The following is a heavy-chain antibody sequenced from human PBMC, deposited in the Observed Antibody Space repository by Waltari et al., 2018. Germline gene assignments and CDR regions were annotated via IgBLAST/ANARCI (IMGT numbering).Heavy chain of an antibody. CDR1: GLTFNNYA. J-gene: IGHJ6*03. CDR2: MSDVGFVH. Sequence: QAQLVESGGGVVQPGRSLRLSCAASGLTFNNYAMYWVRQAPGKGLVWGAVMSDVGFVHIYAESVKGLFTISRAKSKHTLYLQMNSLRAEDTAVYYCARDGGLAEPNRYYYYYYMDVWGKGTTVTISS. CDR3: ARDGGLAEPNRYYYYYYMDV. V-gene: IGHV3-30-3*01. D-gene: IGHD3-10*01.